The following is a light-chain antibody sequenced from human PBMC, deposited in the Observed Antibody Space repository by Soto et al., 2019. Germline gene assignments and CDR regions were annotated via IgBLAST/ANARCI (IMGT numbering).Light chain of an antibody. Sequence: DLQMTQSPSPVSASVGDRVTITCRASQGISSWLAWYQQKPGKAPKLLLYAASSLHSGFPSRFSGSGSGTDFTHPISSLQPDDFATYYCQQANSFLLLTFGPRTKVDIK. V-gene: IGKV1-12*01. CDR1: QGISSW. CDR2: AAS. CDR3: QQANSFLLLT. J-gene: IGKJ3*01.